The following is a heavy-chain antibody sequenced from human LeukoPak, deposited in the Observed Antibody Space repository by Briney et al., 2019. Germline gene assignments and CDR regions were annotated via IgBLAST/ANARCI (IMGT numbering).Heavy chain of an antibody. J-gene: IGHJ4*02. CDR3: AKQPFYYDSSGYDY. CDR1: GFTFSTYS. CDR2: ISGSGGST. D-gene: IGHD3-22*01. Sequence: PGGSLRLSCAASGFTFSTYSMNWVRQAPGKGLEWVSAISGSGGSTYYADSVKGRFTISRDNSKNTLYLQMNSLRAEDTAVYYCAKQPFYYDSSGYDYWGQGTLVTASS. V-gene: IGHV3-23*01.